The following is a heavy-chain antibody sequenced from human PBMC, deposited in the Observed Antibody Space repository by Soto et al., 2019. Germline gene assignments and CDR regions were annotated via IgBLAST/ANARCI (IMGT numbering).Heavy chain of an antibody. CDR3: ARDSYDILTGPQSFDAFDI. D-gene: IGHD3-9*01. V-gene: IGHV1-18*01. Sequence: EASVKVSCKHSGYTLTRYGTCCVRQAPGQGLDWMGWISAYNGNTNYAQKLQGRVTMTTDTSTSTAYMELRSLRSDDTAVYYCARDSYDILTGPQSFDAFDIWGQGTMVTVSS. J-gene: IGHJ3*02. CDR1: GYTLTRYG. CDR2: ISAYNGNT.